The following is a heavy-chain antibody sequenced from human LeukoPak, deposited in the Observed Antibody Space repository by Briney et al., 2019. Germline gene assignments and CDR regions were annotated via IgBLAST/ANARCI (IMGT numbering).Heavy chain of an antibody. D-gene: IGHD6-13*01. CDR1: GYTFTNYG. V-gene: IGHV1-18*01. CDR3: ARDQSVRLLQTSSTYFKHVFAI. J-gene: IGHJ3*02. CDR2: ISAYNGNT. Sequence: GASVKVSCKTSGYTFTNYGISWVRQAPGLGLESMGWISAYNGNTTYAQKVQGRVTMTTDTSTSTAYMELRSLRFDDTAVYYCARDQSVRLLQTSSTYFKHVFAIWGQGSMVTVSS.